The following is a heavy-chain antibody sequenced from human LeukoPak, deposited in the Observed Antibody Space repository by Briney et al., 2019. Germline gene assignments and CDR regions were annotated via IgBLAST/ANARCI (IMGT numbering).Heavy chain of an antibody. CDR3: AKRAAGPTYYFEY. Sequence: GGSLRLSCAASGFTFSSYAMSWVRQAPGKGLEWVSTITASGGSTYYADSVKGRLTISRDNFKNTLYLQMNSLRAEDAALYYCAKRAAGPTYYFEYWGQGTLVTVSS. V-gene: IGHV3-23*01. J-gene: IGHJ4*02. CDR2: ITASGGST. CDR1: GFTFSSYA. D-gene: IGHD6-13*01.